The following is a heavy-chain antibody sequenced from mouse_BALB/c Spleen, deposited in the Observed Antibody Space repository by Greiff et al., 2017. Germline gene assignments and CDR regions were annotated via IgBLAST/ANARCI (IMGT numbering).Heavy chain of an antibody. CDR2: IYPGDGDT. CDR1: GYAFSSSW. D-gene: IGHD2-4*01. Sequence: QVQLKQSGPELLKPGASVKISCKASGYAFSSSWMNWVKQRPGQGLEWIGRIYPGDGDTNYNGKFKGKATLTADKSSSTAYMQLSSLTSVDSAVYFCAREITRAMDYWGQGTSVTVSS. J-gene: IGHJ4*01. V-gene: IGHV1-82*01. CDR3: AREITRAMDY.